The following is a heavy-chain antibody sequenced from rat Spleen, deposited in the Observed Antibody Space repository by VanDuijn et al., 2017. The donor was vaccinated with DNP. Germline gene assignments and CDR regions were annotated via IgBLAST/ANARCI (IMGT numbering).Heavy chain of an antibody. CDR1: GFTFSDYN. Sequence: EVQLVESGGDLVQPGRSLKLSCAASGFTFSDYNMAWVRQAPTKGLEWVATILYDGGSTYYRDSVKGRFTISRDNAKSTLYLQMESLRSEDTATDYCAKGDYSSFNWGQGVMVTVSS. J-gene: IGHJ2*01. CDR2: ILYDGGST. V-gene: IGHV5S10*01. D-gene: IGHD1-2*01. CDR3: AKGDYSSFN.